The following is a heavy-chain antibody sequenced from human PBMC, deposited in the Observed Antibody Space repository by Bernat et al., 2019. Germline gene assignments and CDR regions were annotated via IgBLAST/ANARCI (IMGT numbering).Heavy chain of an antibody. Sequence: QVQLVESGGGVVQPGRSLRLSCAASGFSFSTYGMHWVRQAPGKGLEWMAVIWSDGSNKYYADSVKGRFTISRDNSKNTLYLQMNSLRAEDTAVYYCARAWDRTTVNRGGSDYWGQGTLVTVSS. CDR1: GFSFSTYG. V-gene: IGHV3-33*01. CDR3: ARAWDRTTVNRGGSDY. CDR2: IWSDGSNK. J-gene: IGHJ4*02. D-gene: IGHD4-17*01.